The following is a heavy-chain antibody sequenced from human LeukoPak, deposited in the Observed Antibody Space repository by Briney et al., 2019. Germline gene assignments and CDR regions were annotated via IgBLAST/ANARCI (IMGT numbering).Heavy chain of an antibody. CDR2: IYYSGST. D-gene: IGHD2-21*02. CDR1: GGSISSYY. J-gene: IGHJ5*02. Sequence: SETLSLTCTVSGGSISSYYWSWIRQPPGKGLEWIGYIYYSGSTNYNPSLTSRVTISVDTSKNQFSLKLSSVTAADTAVYYCARDLGFCGGDCYSRNWFDPWGQGTLVTVSS. CDR3: ARDLGFCGGDCYSRNWFDP. V-gene: IGHV4-59*01.